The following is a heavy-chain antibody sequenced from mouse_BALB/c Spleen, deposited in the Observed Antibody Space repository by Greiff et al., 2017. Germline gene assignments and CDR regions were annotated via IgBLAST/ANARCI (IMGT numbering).Heavy chain of an antibody. CDR1: GFTFSSFG. Sequence: EVMLVESGGGLVQPGGSRKLSCAASGFTFSSFGMHWVRQAPEKGLEWVAYISSGSSTIYYADTVKGRFTISRDNPKNTLFLQMTSLRSEDTAMYYCARDYGSSYVASAMDYWGQGTSVTVSS. J-gene: IGHJ4*01. D-gene: IGHD1-1*01. CDR3: ARDYGSSYVASAMDY. V-gene: IGHV5-17*02. CDR2: ISSGSSTI.